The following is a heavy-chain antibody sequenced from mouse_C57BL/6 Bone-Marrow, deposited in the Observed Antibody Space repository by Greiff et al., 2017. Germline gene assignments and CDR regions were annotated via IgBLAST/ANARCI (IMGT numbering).Heavy chain of an antibody. CDR1: GFTFSSYG. CDR2: ISSGGSYT. CDR3: ARRNYDYDAGLYYYAMDY. V-gene: IGHV5-6*01. Sequence: EVQLVESGGDLVKPGGSLKLSCAASGFTFSSYGMSWVRQTPDKRLEWVATISSGGSYTYYPDSVKGRFTISRDNAKNTLYLQMSSLKSEDTAMYYGARRNYDYDAGLYYYAMDYWGQGTSVTVSS. D-gene: IGHD2-4*01. J-gene: IGHJ4*01.